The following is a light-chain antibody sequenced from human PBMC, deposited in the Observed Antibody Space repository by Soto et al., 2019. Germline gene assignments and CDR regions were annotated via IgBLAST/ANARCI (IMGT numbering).Light chain of an antibody. CDR2: GAS. Sequence: VLTQSPDTLSLSPGATAILSCRASQTVDTYAAWYQLKPGQRPRLLIYGASSRALDIPDRFIGSGSGTNFTLTIHRLEPEDFAVYFCQHYDSSPITFGQGTRLEIK. CDR3: QHYDSSPIT. V-gene: IGKV3-20*01. J-gene: IGKJ5*01. CDR1: QTVDTY.